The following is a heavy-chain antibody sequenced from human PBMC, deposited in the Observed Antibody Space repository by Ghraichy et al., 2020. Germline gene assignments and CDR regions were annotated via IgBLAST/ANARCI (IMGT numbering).Heavy chain of an antibody. CDR2: ISSTSSTM. CDR1: GFSFSGYS. CDR3: ARSNYYGSGGYDFYYGMDV. D-gene: IGHD3-10*01. V-gene: IGHV3-48*02. Sequence: ESLNISCAASGFSFSGYSMNWVRQAPGKGLEWVSYISSTSSTMYYADSVKGRFTISRDNAKNSLYLQMNSLRDEDTAVYYCARSNYYGSGGYDFYYGMDVWGQGTTVTVSS. J-gene: IGHJ6*02.